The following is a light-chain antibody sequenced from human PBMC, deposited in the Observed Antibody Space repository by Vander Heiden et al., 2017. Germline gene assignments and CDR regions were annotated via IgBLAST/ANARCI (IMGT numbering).Light chain of an antibody. CDR1: QSVSSN. J-gene: IGKJ2*01. Sequence: ETVLTQSPATLSVPPGERATFSCRASQSVSSNLAWYQQKPGHAPRLLIYGASTRATGIPARFSGSGSGTEFTLTISSLQSEDFAVYYCQQYNDSYTFGQGTKLEIK. CDR3: QQYNDSYT. CDR2: GAS. V-gene: IGKV3D-15*01.